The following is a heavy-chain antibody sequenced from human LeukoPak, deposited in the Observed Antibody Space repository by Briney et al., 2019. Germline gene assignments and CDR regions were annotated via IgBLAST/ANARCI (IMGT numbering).Heavy chain of an antibody. V-gene: IGHV6-1*01. CDR3: ARSSLTYYFDY. CDR2: TYYRSKWNN. J-gene: IGHJ4*02. D-gene: IGHD1-14*01. Sequence: SQTLSLTCAISGDSVSNNRAAWHWIRQSPSRGLEWLGRTYYRSKWNNDYALSVQGRITINADTSKNQFSLQLNSVTAADTAVYYCARSSLTYYFDYWGQGTLVTVSS. CDR1: GDSVSNNRAA.